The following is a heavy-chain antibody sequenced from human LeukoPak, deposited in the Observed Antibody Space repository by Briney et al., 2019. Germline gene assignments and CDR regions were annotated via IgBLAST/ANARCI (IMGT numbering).Heavy chain of an antibody. CDR3: ARLYGSTLYFDY. Sequence: KSSETLSLTCTVSGGSISSSSYHWGWIRQPPGKGLEWIGNMYYSGSTYYNPSLKSRVTLSVDTSKNQFSLKMSSVSAADTALYYCARLYGSTLYFDYWGQGTLVTVSS. V-gene: IGHV4-39*01. J-gene: IGHJ4*02. D-gene: IGHD2-15*01. CDR1: GGSISSSSYH. CDR2: MYYSGST.